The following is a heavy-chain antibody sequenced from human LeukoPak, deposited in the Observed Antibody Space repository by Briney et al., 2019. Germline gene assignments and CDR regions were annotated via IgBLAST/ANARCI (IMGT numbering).Heavy chain of an antibody. Sequence: SQTLSLTCAVSGGSISSGGYSWSWIRQPPGKGLEWIGYISSTGSTYYNPSLKSRLSISLDTSKNQFSLNLSSVTAADTAVFYCARLGVTQDAFDIWGQGTMVTVSS. CDR2: ISSTGST. J-gene: IGHJ3*02. CDR3: ARLGVTQDAFDI. D-gene: IGHD3-10*01. CDR1: GGSISSGGYS. V-gene: IGHV4-30-4*07.